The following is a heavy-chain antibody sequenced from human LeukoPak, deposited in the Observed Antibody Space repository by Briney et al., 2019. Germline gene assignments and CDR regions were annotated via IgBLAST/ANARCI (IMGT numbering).Heavy chain of an antibody. J-gene: IGHJ4*02. D-gene: IGHD3-16*01. CDR1: GYTFTSYY. CDR2: INPSGGST. V-gene: IGHV1-46*01. Sequence: GASVKVSCKASGYTFTSYYMHWVRQAPGQGLEWMGIINPSGGSTTYAQKFQGRVTMTRDTSTRTVYMELSSLRSEGTAVYYCARDPRYDYVWGWGDYWGQGTLVTVSS. CDR3: ARDPRYDYVWGWGDY.